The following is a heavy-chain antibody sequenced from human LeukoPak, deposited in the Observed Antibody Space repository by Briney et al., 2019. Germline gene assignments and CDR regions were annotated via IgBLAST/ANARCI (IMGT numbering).Heavy chain of an antibody. CDR1: GGSISSYY. CDR3: ARDSDYVWGSYRYTSVWYFDL. CDR2: IYTSGST. V-gene: IGHV4-4*07. D-gene: IGHD3-16*02. J-gene: IGHJ2*01. Sequence: SETLSLTCTVSGGSISSYYWSWIRQPAGKGLEWIGRIYTSGSTNYNPSLKSRVTMSVDTSKNQFSLKLSSVTAADTAVYYCARDSDYVWGSYRYTSVWYFDLWGRGTLVTVSS.